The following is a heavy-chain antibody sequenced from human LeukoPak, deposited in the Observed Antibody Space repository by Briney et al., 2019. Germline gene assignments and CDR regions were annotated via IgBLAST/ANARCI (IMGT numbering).Heavy chain of an antibody. CDR3: ASSPGYSSGWYGAFDI. V-gene: IGHV4-59*01. CDR1: GGSISSYY. D-gene: IGHD6-19*01. CDR2: IYYSGST. J-gene: IGHJ3*02. Sequence: SETLSLTCTVSGGSISSYYWSWIRQPPGKGLEWIGYIYYSGSTNYNPSLKSRVTISVDTSKNQFSLKLSSVTAADTAVYYCASSPGYSSGWYGAFDIWGQGTMVTVSS.